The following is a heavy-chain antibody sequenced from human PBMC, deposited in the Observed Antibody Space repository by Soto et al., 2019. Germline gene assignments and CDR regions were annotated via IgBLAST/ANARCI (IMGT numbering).Heavy chain of an antibody. CDR1: AYTFTNYG. V-gene: IGHV1-18*01. D-gene: IGHD2-2*03. CDR3: ARDLGYCSSTNCYRNWFDP. Sequence: QVQLVQSGAEVKKPGASVKVSCKASAYTFTNYGISWVRQAPGQGLEWMGWISTYNGHTNYAQKLQGRVTMTTDTSTSKAYMELGSLRSYDTAVYFCARDLGYCSSTNCYRNWFDPWGQGTLVTVSS. CDR2: ISTYNGHT. J-gene: IGHJ5*02.